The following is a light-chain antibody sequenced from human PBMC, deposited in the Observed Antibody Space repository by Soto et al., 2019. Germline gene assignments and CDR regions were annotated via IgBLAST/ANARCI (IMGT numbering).Light chain of an antibody. CDR3: SSYTSSSTQV. Sequence: QSVLTQPASVSGSPGQSITISCTGTSSDVGGYNYVSWYQQHPGKAPKLMIYEVSYRPSGVSNRFSGSKSGNTASLTISGLQAEDEADYYCSSYTSSSTQVCGTGTKV. J-gene: IGLJ1*01. V-gene: IGLV2-14*01. CDR1: SSDVGGYNY. CDR2: EVS.